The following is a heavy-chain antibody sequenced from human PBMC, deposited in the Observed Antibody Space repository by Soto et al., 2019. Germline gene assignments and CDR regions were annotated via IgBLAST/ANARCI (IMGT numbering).Heavy chain of an antibody. D-gene: IGHD6-6*01. Sequence: GGSLRLSCAASGFTFSNYAMTWVRQAPGKGLEWVSAISGSGGSTYYADSVKGRFTISRDNSKNTLYLQMNSLRAEDTAVYYCTKDRIAARPIGWFDPWGQGTLVTVS. CDR1: GFTFSNYA. J-gene: IGHJ5*02. V-gene: IGHV3-23*01. CDR2: ISGSGGST. CDR3: TKDRIAARPIGWFDP.